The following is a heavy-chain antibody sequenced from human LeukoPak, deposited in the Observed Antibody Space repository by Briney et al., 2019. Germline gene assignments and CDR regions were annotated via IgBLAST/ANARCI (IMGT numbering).Heavy chain of an antibody. Sequence: GGSLRLSCAASGFTFSSYSMNWVRQAPGKGLEWVSYISISSITIYYADSVKGRFTISRDNAKNSLYLEMNRLRAEDTAVYYCARDSVPRRRVGDSSWYQQYYFDYWGQGTLVTVSS. CDR1: GFTFSSYS. D-gene: IGHD6-13*01. J-gene: IGHJ4*02. V-gene: IGHV3-48*01. CDR2: ISISSITI. CDR3: ARDSVPRRRVGDSSWYQQYYFDY.